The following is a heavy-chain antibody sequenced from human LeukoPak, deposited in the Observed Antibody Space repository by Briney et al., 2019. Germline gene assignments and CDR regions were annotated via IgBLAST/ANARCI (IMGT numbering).Heavy chain of an antibody. D-gene: IGHD2-21*01. J-gene: IGHJ4*02. CDR1: GFTFSDYA. Sequence: GGSLRLSCAASGFTFSDYAMTWVRQAPGKGLEWVSVIGRGGGDIQYADSVKGRFTISRDNSKNTLYLQMNSLRAEDTAVYYCAKDLLGIVVVSTPDYWGQGTLVTVSS. V-gene: IGHV3-23*01. CDR2: IGRGGGDI. CDR3: AKDLLGIVVVSTPDY.